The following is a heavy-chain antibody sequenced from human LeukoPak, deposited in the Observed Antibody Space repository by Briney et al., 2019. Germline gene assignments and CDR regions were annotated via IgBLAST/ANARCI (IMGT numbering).Heavy chain of an antibody. J-gene: IGHJ3*02. CDR1: GGSISSSSYY. CDR3: ARRAWDGDILDAFDI. D-gene: IGHD2-15*01. V-gene: IGHV4-61*05. Sequence: SETLSLTCTVSGGSISSSSYYWGWIRQPPGKGLEWIGYIYYSGSTNYNPPLKSRVTISVDTSKNQFSLKLSSVTAADTAVYYCARRAWDGDILDAFDIWGQGTMVTVSS. CDR2: IYYSGST.